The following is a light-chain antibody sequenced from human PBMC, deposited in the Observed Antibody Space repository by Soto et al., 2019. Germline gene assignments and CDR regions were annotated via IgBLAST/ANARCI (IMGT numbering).Light chain of an antibody. CDR3: QQYGDWPPET. V-gene: IGKV3-20*01. CDR1: QTVSSNY. Sequence: EIVLTQSPGTLSLSPGERATLSCRASQTVSSNYLAWYQQKPGQAPRFLIYGASSRATGIPDRFSGSGSGTDFTLTISRLEPEDFAVYYCQQYGDWPPETFGQGTKLEI. CDR2: GAS. J-gene: IGKJ2*01.